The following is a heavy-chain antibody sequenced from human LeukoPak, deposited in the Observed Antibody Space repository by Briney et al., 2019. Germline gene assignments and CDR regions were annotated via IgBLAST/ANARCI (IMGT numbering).Heavy chain of an antibody. D-gene: IGHD6-19*01. V-gene: IGHV3-74*01. CDR1: GFTFNRHW. CDR3: ARGAGIYYTTGWTGWFDP. CDR2: SNSDGSST. Sequence: GGSLRLSCAASGFTFNRHWMHWVRQAPGKGLVWVSRSNSDGSSTVYADSVKGRFTISRDNAKNTLYLQMNRLRAEDTAVYYCARGAGIYYTTGWTGWFDPWGQGTLVTVTS. J-gene: IGHJ5*02.